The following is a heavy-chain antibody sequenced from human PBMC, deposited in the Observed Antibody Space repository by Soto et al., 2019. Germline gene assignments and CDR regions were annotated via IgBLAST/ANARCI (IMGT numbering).Heavy chain of an antibody. Sequence: VQLQESGPGLVKPSETLSLTCTVSGGSISGYYWSWIRQSPGKGLEWIGYIHYSGSTNYNPSLRSRVTISVDTSKNQLSLKLSSVTAADTAVYYCARVSAAGTKSHFDYWGQGTLVTVSS. CDR2: IHYSGST. D-gene: IGHD6-13*01. CDR3: ARVSAAGTKSHFDY. V-gene: IGHV4-59*01. CDR1: GGSISGYY. J-gene: IGHJ4*02.